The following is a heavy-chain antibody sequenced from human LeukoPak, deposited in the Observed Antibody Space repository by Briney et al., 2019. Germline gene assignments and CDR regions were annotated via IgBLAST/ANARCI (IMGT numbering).Heavy chain of an antibody. CDR3: ARLNSWFGDPNWFDP. CDR2: IYYSGST. CDR1: GDSISGYY. J-gene: IGHJ5*02. Sequence: PSETLSLTCTVSGDSISGYYWSWIRQPPGKGLEWIGYIYYSGSTKYNPSLKSRVTISVDTSMNQFSLRLSSVTAADTAVYYCARLNSWFGDPNWFDPWGQGTLVTVSS. V-gene: IGHV4-59*01. D-gene: IGHD3-10*01.